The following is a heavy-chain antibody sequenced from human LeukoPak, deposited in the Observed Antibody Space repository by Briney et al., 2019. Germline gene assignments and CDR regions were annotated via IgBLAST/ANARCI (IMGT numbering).Heavy chain of an antibody. V-gene: IGHV3-15*01. D-gene: IGHD3-9*01. CDR3: TTWQVYYDILTGHFDI. CDR1: GFTFSNAW. CDR2: IKSKTDGGTT. Sequence: PGGSLRLSCAASGFTFSNAWMSWVRQAPGKGLEWVGRIKSKTDGGTTDYAAPVKGRFTISRDDSKNTLYLQMNSLKTEDTAVYYCTTWQVYYDILTGHFDIWGQGTMVTVSS. J-gene: IGHJ3*02.